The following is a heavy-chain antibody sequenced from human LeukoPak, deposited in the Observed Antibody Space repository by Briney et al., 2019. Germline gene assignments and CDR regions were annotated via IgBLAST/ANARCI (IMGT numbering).Heavy chain of an antibody. D-gene: IGHD3-10*01. J-gene: IGHJ5*02. CDR3: ARPRGETGGWFDP. CDR2: ISVYNGNT. Sequence: ASVKVSCKASGYTFTSYGINWVRQAPGQGLEWRGGISVYNGNTNYAQKLQGRVTMTTDTSTRTAYMELRSLRSDDTAVYYCARPRGETGGWFDPWGQGTLVTVSS. V-gene: IGHV1-18*01. CDR1: GYTFTSYG.